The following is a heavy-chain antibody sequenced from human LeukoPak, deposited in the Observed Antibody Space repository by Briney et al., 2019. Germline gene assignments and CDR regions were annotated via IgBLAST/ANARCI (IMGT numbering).Heavy chain of an antibody. CDR1: GFTLSSYA. D-gene: IGHD6-19*01. J-gene: IGHJ4*02. CDR3: AKVGVAGPFDY. CDR2: ISGSGAST. V-gene: IGHV3-23*01. Sequence: GGSLRLSCAASGFTLSSYAVSWVRQAPGKGLGWVSTISGSGASTYYAASVKGPFPISRDNPKNTLYLQMNSLRAEDTAVYYCAKVGVAGPFDYWGQGTLVTVSS.